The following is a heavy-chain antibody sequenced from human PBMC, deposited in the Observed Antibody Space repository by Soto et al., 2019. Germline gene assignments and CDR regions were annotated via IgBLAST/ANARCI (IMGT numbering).Heavy chain of an antibody. J-gene: IGHJ4*02. D-gene: IGHD3-22*01. V-gene: IGHV1-69*01. Sequence: QVQLVQSGAKVKKPGSSVKVSCKASGGTFSSYAISWVRQAPGQGLEWMGGIIPIFGTANYAQKFQGRVTITADESTSTAYMELSSLRSEDTAVYYCARIGSSGYYSYYFDYWGQGTLVTVSS. CDR1: GGTFSSYA. CDR3: ARIGSSGYYSYYFDY. CDR2: IIPIFGTA.